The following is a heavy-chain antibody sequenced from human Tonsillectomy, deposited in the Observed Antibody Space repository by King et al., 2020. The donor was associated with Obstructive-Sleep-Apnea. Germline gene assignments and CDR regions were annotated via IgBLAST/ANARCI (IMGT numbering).Heavy chain of an antibody. CDR2: ISPYNGNT. CDR1: GYTFTSYG. V-gene: IGHV1-18*04. D-gene: IGHD1-26*01. CDR3: ARVLIVGATPGHDY. J-gene: IGHJ4*02. Sequence: QGQLVESGAEVKKPGASVKVSCKASGYTFTSYGISWVRQAPGQGLEWMGWISPYNGNTNYAQKFQGRVTMTTDTSTSTAYMELRSLRSDDTAVYYCARVLIVGATPGHDYWGQGTLVTVSS.